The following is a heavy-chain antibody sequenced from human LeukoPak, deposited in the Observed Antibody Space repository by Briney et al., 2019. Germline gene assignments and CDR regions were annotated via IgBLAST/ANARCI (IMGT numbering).Heavy chain of an antibody. Sequence: PSETLSLTCAVYGGSFSGYYWSWIRQPPGKGLEWIGEINHSGSTNYNPSLKSRVTISVDTSKNQFSLKLSSVTAADTAVYYCARLLTGSASWHIDYWGQGTLVTVSS. J-gene: IGHJ4*02. CDR1: GGSFSGYY. CDR3: ARLLTGSASWHIDY. CDR2: INHSGST. V-gene: IGHV4-34*01. D-gene: IGHD2-2*01.